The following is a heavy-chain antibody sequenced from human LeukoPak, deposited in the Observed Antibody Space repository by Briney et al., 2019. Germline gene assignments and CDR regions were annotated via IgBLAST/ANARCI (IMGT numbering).Heavy chain of an antibody. V-gene: IGHV4-34*01. CDR3: ARGPYGGKEHY. CDR2: INHSGST. D-gene: IGHD4-17*01. Sequence: SETLSLTCTVSGGSLSYYYWSWIRQPPGKGLEWIGEINHSGSTNYNPSFKSRVTISVDTSKNQFSLKLSSVTAADTAVYYCARGPYGGKEHYWGQGTLVTVSS. CDR1: GGSLSYYY. J-gene: IGHJ4*02.